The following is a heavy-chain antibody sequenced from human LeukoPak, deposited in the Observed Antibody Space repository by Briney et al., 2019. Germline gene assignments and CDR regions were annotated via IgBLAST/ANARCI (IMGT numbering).Heavy chain of an antibody. D-gene: IGHD2-2*01. Sequence: PGGSLRLSCAASGFTFSNAWMSWVRQAPGKGLEWVGRIKSKTDGGTTDYAAPVKGRFTISRDDSKNTLYLQMNSLKTEDTAVYYCTTDCSSTSCTQYYYYGMDVWGKGTTVTVSS. CDR1: GFTFSNAW. V-gene: IGHV3-15*01. CDR2: IKSKTDGGTT. CDR3: TTDCSSTSCTQYYYYGMDV. J-gene: IGHJ6*04.